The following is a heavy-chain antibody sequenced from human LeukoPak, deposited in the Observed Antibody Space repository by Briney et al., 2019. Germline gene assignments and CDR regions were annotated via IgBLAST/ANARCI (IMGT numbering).Heavy chain of an antibody. D-gene: IGHD5-12*01. CDR1: GFTFDDYA. V-gene: IGHV3-9*01. CDR2: ISWNSGSI. CDR3: AKDMGGSGYGAYYYGMDV. Sequence: GGSLRLSCAASGFTFDDYAMHWVRQAPGKGLEWVSGISWNSGSIGYADSVKGRFTISRDNAKNSLYLQMNSLRAEDTALYYCAKDMGGSGYGAYYYGMDVWGQGTTVTVSS. J-gene: IGHJ6*02.